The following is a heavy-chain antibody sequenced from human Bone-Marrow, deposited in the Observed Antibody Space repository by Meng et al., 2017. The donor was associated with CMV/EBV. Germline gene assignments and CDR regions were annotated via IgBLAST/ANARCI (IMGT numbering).Heavy chain of an antibody. J-gene: IGHJ4*02. CDR1: GYTFTAYY. Sequence: ASVKVSCKASGYTFTAYYMHWVRQAPGQGLEWMGWINPNSGGTNYAQKFQGRVTMTRDTSISTAYMELTSLRSEDTAVYYCAAVGFWSDLYRGNLDYWGQGTLVTVSS. CDR2: INPNSGGT. V-gene: IGHV1-2*02. CDR3: AAVGFWSDLYRGNLDY. D-gene: IGHD3-3*01.